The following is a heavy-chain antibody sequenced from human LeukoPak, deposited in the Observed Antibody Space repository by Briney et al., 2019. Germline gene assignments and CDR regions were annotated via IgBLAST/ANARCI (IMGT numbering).Heavy chain of an antibody. D-gene: IGHD4-23*01. Sequence: PGGSLRLSCAASGSTFSNGWMTWVRQAPGKGLEWVGRIKSKADGGTADYAAPVKGRFTISRDDSKNTLSLQMNSLKTEDTAFYYCTTGRTPWGQGTLVTVSS. CDR2: IKSKADGGTA. V-gene: IGHV3-15*01. CDR1: GSTFSNGW. CDR3: TTGRTP. J-gene: IGHJ4*02.